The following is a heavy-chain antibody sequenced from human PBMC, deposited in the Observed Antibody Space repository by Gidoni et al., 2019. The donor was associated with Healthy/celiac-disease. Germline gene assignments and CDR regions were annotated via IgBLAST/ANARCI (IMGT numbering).Heavy chain of an antibody. V-gene: IGHV1-18*01. CDR1: GYTVTSYG. CDR2: ISAYNGNT. J-gene: IGHJ4*02. CDR3: ARERYSSGWYGFDY. D-gene: IGHD6-19*01. Sequence: QVQLVQSGAEVKKPGAAVKVSCKASGYTVTSYGISWVRQAPGQGLEWMGWISAYNGNTNYAQKLQGRVTMTTDTSTSTSYMELRSLRSDDTAVYYCARERYSSGWYGFDYWGQGTLVTVSS.